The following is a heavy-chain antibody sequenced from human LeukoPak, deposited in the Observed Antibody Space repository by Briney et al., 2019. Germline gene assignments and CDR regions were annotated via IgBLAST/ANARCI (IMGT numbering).Heavy chain of an antibody. CDR1: GYSISSGYY. CDR2: IYHSGST. D-gene: IGHD3-3*01. Sequence: SETLSLTCAVSGYSISSGYYWGWIRQPPGKGLEWIGSIYHSGSTYYNPSLKSRVTISVETSKNQFSLKLSSVTAADTAVYYCARQITIFGVVTYFDYWGQGTLVTVSS. J-gene: IGHJ4*02. CDR3: ARQITIFGVVTYFDY. V-gene: IGHV4-38-2*01.